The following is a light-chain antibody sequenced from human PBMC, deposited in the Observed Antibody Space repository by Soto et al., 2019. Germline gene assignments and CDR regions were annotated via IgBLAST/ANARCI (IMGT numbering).Light chain of an antibody. CDR2: WTS. CDR1: QTILHSPNNKNA. J-gene: IGKJ4*01. V-gene: IGKV4-1*01. CDR3: QQFYTPPT. Sequence: DIVMTQSPDSLAVSLVERATINCKSSQTILHSPNNKNALVWYHQKPGQPPKLLISWTSTRESGGPDRFSGSGSGTDFSLTISGLQAEDVEVYYCQQFYTPPTFGGGTTVEIK.